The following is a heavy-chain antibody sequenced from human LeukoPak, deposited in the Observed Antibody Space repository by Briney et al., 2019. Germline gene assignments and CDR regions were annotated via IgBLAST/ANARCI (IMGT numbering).Heavy chain of an antibody. CDR1: GFTFSSYG. V-gene: IGHV3-30*18. D-gene: IGHD3-9*01. Sequence: GGSLRLSCAASGFTFSSYGMHWVRQAPGKGLEWVAVIPYDGSNKYYTDSVKGRFTISRDNSKNTLYMQMNSLRAEDTAVYYCAKPNYDILTGYRLFDYWGQGTLVTVSS. J-gene: IGHJ4*02. CDR2: IPYDGSNK. CDR3: AKPNYDILTGYRLFDY.